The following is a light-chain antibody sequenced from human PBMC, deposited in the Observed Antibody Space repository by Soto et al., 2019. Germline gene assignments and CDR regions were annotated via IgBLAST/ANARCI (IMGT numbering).Light chain of an antibody. CDR3: QSYDSSLHVV. V-gene: IGLV1-40*01. Sequence: QSVLTQPPSVSGAPGQRVTISCTGSSSNIGAGYDVHWYQQLPGTAPKLLIYGNSNRPSGVPDRFSGSKSGTSASLAITGLQAEDEADYYFQSYDSSLHVVFGGGTKLTFL. J-gene: IGLJ2*01. CDR2: GNS. CDR1: SSNIGAGYD.